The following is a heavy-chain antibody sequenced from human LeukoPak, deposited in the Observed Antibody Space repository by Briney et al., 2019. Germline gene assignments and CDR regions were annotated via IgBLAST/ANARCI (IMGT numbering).Heavy chain of an antibody. CDR2: INAGNGNT. CDR1: GYTFTSYA. D-gene: IGHD6-6*01. V-gene: IGHV1-3*01. J-gene: IGHJ4*02. Sequence: ASVKVSCKASGYTFTSYAMHWVRQAPGQRLEWMGWINAGNGNTKYSQEFQGRVTITRDTSASTAYMELSSLRSEDTAVYYCARGLWAARALDYWGQGTLVTVSS. CDR3: ARGLWAARALDY.